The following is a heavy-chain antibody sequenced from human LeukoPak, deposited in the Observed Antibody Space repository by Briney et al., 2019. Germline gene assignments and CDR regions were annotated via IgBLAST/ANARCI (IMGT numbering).Heavy chain of an antibody. CDR2: INPNSGGT. CDR1: GYTFTGYY. Sequence: ASVKVSCKASGYTFTGYYMHWVRQAPGQGLEWMGWINPNSGGTNYAQKLQGRVTMTRDTSISTAYMELSRLRSDDTAVYYCARAYGNYDSSGYADYWGQGTLVTVSS. D-gene: IGHD3-22*01. CDR3: ARAYGNYDSSGYADY. J-gene: IGHJ4*02. V-gene: IGHV1-2*02.